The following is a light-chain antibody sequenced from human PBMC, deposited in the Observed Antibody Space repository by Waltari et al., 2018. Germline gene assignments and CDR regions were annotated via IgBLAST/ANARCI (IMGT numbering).Light chain of an antibody. CDR2: WAS. Sequence: DIVMTQSPDSLAVSLGERATINCKSSQSVLYNSIHKTYVAWYQHKLGQSPKLLIYWASTRDSGVPDRFSGSGSGTDFTLTISSLQAEDVAVYYCQQYYTIPPTFGQGTKVEIK. CDR1: QSVLYNSIHKTY. CDR3: QQYYTIPPT. V-gene: IGKV4-1*01. J-gene: IGKJ1*01.